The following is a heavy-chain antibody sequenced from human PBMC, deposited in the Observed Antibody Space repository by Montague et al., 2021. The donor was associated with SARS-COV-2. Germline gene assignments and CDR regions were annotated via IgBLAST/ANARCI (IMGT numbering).Heavy chain of an antibody. D-gene: IGHD3-3*01. CDR2: IYTSGST. CDR1: GGSIRSGIYY. Sequence: TLSLTCTASGGSIRSGIYYWSWIRQPAGKGLEWIGRIYTSGSTNYSPSLNSRVTISVDTSKNQFSLKLSSVTAADTAVYYCARGTTVSSSGYYTGWFDPWGQGTLVTVSS. J-gene: IGHJ5*02. CDR3: ARGTTVSSSGYYTGWFDP. V-gene: IGHV4-61*02.